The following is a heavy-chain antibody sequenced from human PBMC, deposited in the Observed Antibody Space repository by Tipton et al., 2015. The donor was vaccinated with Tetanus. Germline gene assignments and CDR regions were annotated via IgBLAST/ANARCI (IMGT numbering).Heavy chain of an antibody. V-gene: IGHV4-61*05. CDR2: IYYSGST. CDR1: GGSISSSSYY. D-gene: IGHD3-22*01. J-gene: IGHJ3*02. Sequence: TLSLTCTVSGGSISSSSYYWSWIRQPPGKGLEWIGYIYYSGSTNYNPSLKSRVTISVDTSKNQFSLKLSSVTAADTAVYYCARIRKSGSHYYDSSGYYYGGVRAFDIWGQGTMVTVSS. CDR3: ARIRKSGSHYYDSSGYYYGGVRAFDI.